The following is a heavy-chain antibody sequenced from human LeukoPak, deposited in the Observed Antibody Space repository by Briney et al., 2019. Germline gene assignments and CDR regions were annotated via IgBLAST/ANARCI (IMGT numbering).Heavy chain of an antibody. Sequence: GESLKISCKCSGYRFINNGIGGVRQMPGNGVEGKSITNPIDHKTRYSPSFQGHDTMSVDKSINTADLQRSNIRAHDSALFYWARLVNGNWNDGFDTWGQGTMVIVSS. CDR2: TNPIDHKT. J-gene: IGHJ3*02. D-gene: IGHD1-1*01. V-gene: IGHV5-51*06. CDR1: GYRFINNG. CDR3: ARLVNGNWNDGFDT.